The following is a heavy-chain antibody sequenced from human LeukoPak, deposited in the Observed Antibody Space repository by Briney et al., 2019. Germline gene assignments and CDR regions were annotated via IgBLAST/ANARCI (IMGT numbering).Heavy chain of an antibody. D-gene: IGHD2-8*02. V-gene: IGHV4-59*01. J-gene: IGHJ5*02. CDR2: IYNSGRS. CDR1: GGSISSGY. CDR3: AGGSGASWFDP. Sequence: SETLSLTCSVSGGSISSGYWSWIRQPPGKGLEWIAYIYNSGRSNYNPSLKNRVTISLDTSKNQFSLKLSSVTAADTAVYYCAGGSGASWFDPWGQGTLVTVSS.